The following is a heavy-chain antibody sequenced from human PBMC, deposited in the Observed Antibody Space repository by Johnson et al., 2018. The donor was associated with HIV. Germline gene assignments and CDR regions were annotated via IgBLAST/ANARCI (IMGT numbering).Heavy chain of an antibody. V-gene: IGHV3-30*18. J-gene: IGHJ3*02. CDR2: ISYDGSNK. CDR3: ANRRGIGDGTTGSLDI. Sequence: QVQLVESGGGVVQPGRSLRLSCVASGFTFSSYGMHWVRQAPGKGLEWVAVISYDGSNKYYADSVKVRFTISSDNSKNTMFLQMNILRPEDTAVYYCANRRGIGDGTTGSLDIWGQGTMVTVSS. D-gene: IGHD1-1*01. CDR1: GFTFSSYG.